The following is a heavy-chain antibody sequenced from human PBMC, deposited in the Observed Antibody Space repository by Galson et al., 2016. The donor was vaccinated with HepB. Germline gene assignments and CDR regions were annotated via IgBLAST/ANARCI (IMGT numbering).Heavy chain of an antibody. V-gene: IGHV3-23*01. J-gene: IGHJ4*02. D-gene: IGHD4/OR15-4a*01. CDR3: ARDDYSGGRGSPDY. CDR1: GFFISGRA. CDR2: INNGAATT. Sequence: SLRLSCAASGFFISGRAMSWVRQAPGKGLEWVSGINNGAATTGYAASVKGRFTVSRDNSKTTLYLQMNSLRTEDTAVYYCARDDYSGGRGSPDYWGQGTLVTVSS.